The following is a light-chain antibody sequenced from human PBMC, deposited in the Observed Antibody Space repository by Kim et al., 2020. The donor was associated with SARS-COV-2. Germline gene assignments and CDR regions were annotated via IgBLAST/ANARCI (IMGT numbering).Light chain of an antibody. V-gene: IGLV4-69*01. CDR1: SGHSNYD. CDR2: LNSGGSH. J-gene: IGLJ3*02. CDR3: QTWGTDFRV. Sequence: ASVRLTCTLSSGHSNYDIAGHQHQPEKGPRYLMKLNSGGSHIRGDGIPDRFSGSSSGAERYLTISSLQSEDEADYYCQTWGTDFRVFGGGTQLTVL.